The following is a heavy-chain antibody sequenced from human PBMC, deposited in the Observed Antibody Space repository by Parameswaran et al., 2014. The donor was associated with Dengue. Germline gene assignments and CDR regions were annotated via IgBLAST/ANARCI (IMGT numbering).Heavy chain of an antibody. CDR2: ISYDGSNR. J-gene: IGHJ6*02. V-gene: IGHV3-30*04. CDR3: ARDLTLLGPYYYYYGMDV. D-gene: IGHD3-9*01. Sequence: VRQMPGKGAGWVTLISYDGSNRYSADSVKGRFIISRDNSKNTLYLQMNSLRPDDTAVYYCARDLTLLGPYYYYYGMDVWGQGTSVTVSS.